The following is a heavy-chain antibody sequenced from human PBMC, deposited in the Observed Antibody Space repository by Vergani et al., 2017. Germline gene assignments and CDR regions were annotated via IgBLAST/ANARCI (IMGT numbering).Heavy chain of an antibody. Sequence: QITLKESGPTLVKPTQTLTLTCTFSGFSLSTSGVGVGWIRQPPGKALEWLALIYWNDDKRYSPSLKSRLTITKDTSKNQVVLTMTNMDPVDTATYYFAHEPYDSSGYYYGWFDPWGQGTLVTVSS. CDR1: GFSLSTSGVG. CDR2: IYWNDDK. J-gene: IGHJ5*02. D-gene: IGHD3-22*01. V-gene: IGHV2-5*01. CDR3: AHEPYDSSGYYYGWFDP.